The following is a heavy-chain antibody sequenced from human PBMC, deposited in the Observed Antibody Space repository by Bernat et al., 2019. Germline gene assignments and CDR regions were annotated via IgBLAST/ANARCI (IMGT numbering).Heavy chain of an antibody. Sequence: QVQLVESGGGVVQPGRSLRLSCAASGFTFSSYAMHWVRQAPGKGLEWVAVIPHDGNKELYADPVKGRLTISRDNSKNTLYLQMNSLRAEDTAVYYCARDLSLGGMDVRGQGTTVAVSS. CDR3: ARDLSLGGMDV. CDR2: IPHDGNKE. J-gene: IGHJ6*02. CDR1: GFTFSSYA. D-gene: IGHD3-16*01. V-gene: IGHV3-30*04.